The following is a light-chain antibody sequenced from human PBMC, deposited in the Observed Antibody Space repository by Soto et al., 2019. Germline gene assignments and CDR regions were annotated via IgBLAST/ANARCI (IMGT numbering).Light chain of an antibody. Sequence: QPVLTQPPSASGTPGQRVNISCSGSSSNSGSNYVYWYRQFPGTAPKLLIQRNNQRPSGVPARFSGSKSGTSASLAIGGLLSDDEAGYYCGGWDDRLSGQVFGGGTKLTVL. CDR1: SSNSGSNY. V-gene: IGLV1-47*01. CDR3: GGWDDRLSGQV. CDR2: RNN. J-gene: IGLJ2*01.